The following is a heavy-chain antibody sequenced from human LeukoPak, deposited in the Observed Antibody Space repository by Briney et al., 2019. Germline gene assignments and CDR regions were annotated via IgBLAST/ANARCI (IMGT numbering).Heavy chain of an antibody. V-gene: IGHV4-4*02. CDR1: GGSISSSNW. Sequence: PSETLSLTSAVSGGSISSSNWWSWVRQPPGKGLEWIGEIYHSGSTNYNPSLKSRVTISVDKSKNQFSLKLSSVTAADTAVYYCAGVSHYYDSSGYGYYFDYWGQGTLVTVSS. CDR3: AGVSHYYDSSGYGYYFDY. CDR2: IYHSGST. D-gene: IGHD3-22*01. J-gene: IGHJ4*02.